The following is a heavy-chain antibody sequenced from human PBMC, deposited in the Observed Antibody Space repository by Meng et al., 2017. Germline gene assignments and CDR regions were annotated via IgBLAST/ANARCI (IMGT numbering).Heavy chain of an antibody. D-gene: IGHD3-16*02. CDR1: GGSISSSSYY. CDR3: ARVSFHRVIKFGGVIAGDAFDI. Sequence: SETLSLTCTVSGGSISSSSYYWGWIRQPPGKGLEWIGSIYYSGSTYYNPSLKSRVTISVDTSKNQFSLKPSSVTAAATALYYCARVSFHRVIKFGGVIAGDAFDIWGQGTMVTVSS. V-gene: IGHV4-39*07. CDR2: IYYSGST. J-gene: IGHJ3*02.